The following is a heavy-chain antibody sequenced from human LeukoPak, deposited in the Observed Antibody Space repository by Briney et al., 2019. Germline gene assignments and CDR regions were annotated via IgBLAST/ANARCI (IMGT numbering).Heavy chain of an antibody. V-gene: IGHV4-61*01. CDR2: IYYSGDT. CDR3: ARDRGYHFGSGSPIRGDAFDI. Sequence: SETLSLTCTVSGGSISSSTYYWNWIRQPPGKGLEWIGYIYYSGDTNYNPSLKSRVTISVDTSKNQFSLQLRSVTAADTALYYCARDRGYHFGSGSPIRGDAFDIWGQGTMVTVSS. J-gene: IGHJ3*02. D-gene: IGHD3-10*01. CDR1: GGSISSSTYY.